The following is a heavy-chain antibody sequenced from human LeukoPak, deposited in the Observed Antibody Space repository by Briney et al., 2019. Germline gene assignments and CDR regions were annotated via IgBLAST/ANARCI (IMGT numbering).Heavy chain of an antibody. CDR1: GGSIRSYY. V-gene: IGHV4-59*01. Sequence: ASETLSLTCTDSGGSIRSYYWSWIRQPPRKGLEWIGYIYYSGSTNYNPSLKSRVTISVDTSKNQFSLKLSSVTAADTAVYYCARAHGVYSSSLGFDYWGQGTLVTVSS. J-gene: IGHJ4*02. CDR3: ARAHGVYSSSLGFDY. CDR2: IYYSGST. D-gene: IGHD6-6*01.